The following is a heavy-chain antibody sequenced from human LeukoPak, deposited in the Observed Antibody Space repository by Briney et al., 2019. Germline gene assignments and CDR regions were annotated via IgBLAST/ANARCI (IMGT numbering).Heavy chain of an antibody. CDR1: GYDFTSNW. D-gene: IGHD1-26*01. V-gene: IGHV5-51*01. J-gene: IGHJ4*02. CDR3: TIRYSGSYNDY. CDR2: IYPGDSDT. Sequence: GESLKISCKGSGYDFTSNWIGRVRQMPGKGLEWMGIIYPGDSDTRYGPSFQGQVIISTDKSINTAYLQWSSLKASDTAMYFCTIRYSGSYNDYWGQGTLVTVSS.